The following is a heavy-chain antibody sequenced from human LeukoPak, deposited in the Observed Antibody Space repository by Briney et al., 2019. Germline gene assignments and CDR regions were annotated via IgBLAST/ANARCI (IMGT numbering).Heavy chain of an antibody. Sequence: SETLPLTCAMSGYSISSGYYWGWVRQPPGKGLEWIGIIYHSGSTFFNPSLKSRVTISVDTSKNHLSLKLSSVTAAATAVYYCARLGARNAFDIWGQGTVVTVSS. CDR1: GYSISSGYY. V-gene: IGHV4-38-2*01. J-gene: IGHJ3*02. CDR3: ARLGARNAFDI. CDR2: IYHSGST.